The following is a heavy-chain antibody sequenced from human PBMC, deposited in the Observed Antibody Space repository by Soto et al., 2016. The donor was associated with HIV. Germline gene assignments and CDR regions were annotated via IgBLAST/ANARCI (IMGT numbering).Heavy chain of an antibody. V-gene: IGHV4-4*02. CDR1: GGSISSSNW. D-gene: IGHD3-16*02. Sequence: QVQLQESGPGLVKPSGTLSLTCGVSGGSISSSNWWNWVRQTPGKGLEWIGEMYHSGSTNYNPSLKSRVTISMDKSKNQFFLRVNSVTAADTAIYYCARDRRSRLGELSSGNDHWGQGILVIVSS. CDR3: ARDRRSRLGELSSGNDH. J-gene: IGHJ4*02. CDR2: MYHSGST.